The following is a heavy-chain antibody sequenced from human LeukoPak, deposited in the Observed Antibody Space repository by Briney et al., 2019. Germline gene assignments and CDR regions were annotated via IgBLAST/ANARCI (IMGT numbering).Heavy chain of an antibody. D-gene: IGHD4-17*01. CDR3: ARGDDYVGFDY. CDR2: IRSNGGST. Sequence: PGGSLRLSCAASGFIFSAYTMHWVRQAPGKGLEYVSGIRSNGGSTYYANSVKGRFTISRDSSKNTLYLQMGSLRAEDMAVYYCARGDDYVGFDYWSQGTLVTVSS. V-gene: IGHV3-64*01. J-gene: IGHJ4*02. CDR1: GFIFSAYT.